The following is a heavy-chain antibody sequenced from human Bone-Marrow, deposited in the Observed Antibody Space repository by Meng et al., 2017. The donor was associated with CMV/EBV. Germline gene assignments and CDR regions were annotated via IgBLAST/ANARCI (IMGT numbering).Heavy chain of an antibody. D-gene: IGHD2-2*01. J-gene: IGHJ6*02. CDR1: GFTFSSYE. V-gene: IGHV3-21*01. Sequence: GESLKISCAASGFTFSSYEMNWVRQAPGKGLEWVSSISSSSSYIYYADSVKGRFTISRDNAKNSLYLQMNSLRAEDTAVYYCARDTVVVPAANSGYYYYYGMDVWGQGTTVTVSS. CDR2: ISSSSSYI. CDR3: ARDTVVVPAANSGYYYYYGMDV.